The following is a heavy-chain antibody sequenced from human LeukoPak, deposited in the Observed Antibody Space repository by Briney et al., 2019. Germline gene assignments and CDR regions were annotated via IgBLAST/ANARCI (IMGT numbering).Heavy chain of an antibody. CDR1: GFTFDDYS. CDR2: ITWCGCST. Sequence: SGGSLRLSCDASGFTFDDYSMHWVRQRPGKDLQWLSLITWCGCSTFYVDSVKGRFTISRDNSRESLSLQMNGLSTDDTVLYYWARERDRVIDYWGQGTLVTVSS. D-gene: IGHD5-12*01. J-gene: IGHJ4*02. V-gene: IGHV3-43*01. CDR3: ARERDRVIDY.